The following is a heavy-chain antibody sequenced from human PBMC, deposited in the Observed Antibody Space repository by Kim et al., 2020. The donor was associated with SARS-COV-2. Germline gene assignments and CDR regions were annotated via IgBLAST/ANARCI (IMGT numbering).Heavy chain of an antibody. V-gene: IGHV4-39*01. Sequence: PTLKDRVTISVDTSKNQFSLKLSSVTAADTAVYYCARLTYSSGWLFPDYWGQGTLVTVSS. CDR3: ARLTYSSGWLFPDY. J-gene: IGHJ4*02. D-gene: IGHD6-19*01.